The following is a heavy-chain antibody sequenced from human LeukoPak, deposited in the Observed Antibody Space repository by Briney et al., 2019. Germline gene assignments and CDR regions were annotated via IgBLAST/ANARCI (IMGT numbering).Heavy chain of an antibody. CDR3: AKTRHYYDSSGSFDY. J-gene: IGHJ4*02. CDR1: GFTFDDYA. CDR2: ISWNSGSI. D-gene: IGHD3-22*01. V-gene: IGHV3-9*01. Sequence: GGSLRLSCAASGFTFDDYAMHWVRHAPGKGLEWVSGISWNSGSIGYADSVKGRFTISRDNAKNSLYLQMNSLRAEDTALYYCAKTRHYYDSSGSFDYWGQGTLVTVSS.